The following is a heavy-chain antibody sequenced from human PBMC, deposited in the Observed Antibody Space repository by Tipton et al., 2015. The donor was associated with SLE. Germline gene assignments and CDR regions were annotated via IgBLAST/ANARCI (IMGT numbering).Heavy chain of an antibody. Sequence: LSLTCTVSGGSISSYYWSWIRQPPGKGLEWIGSIYYSGSTYYNPSLKSRVTISVDTSKNQFSLKLSSVTAADTAVYYCARHRPGDPFDYWGQGTLVTVSS. CDR3: ARHRPGDPFDY. CDR2: IYYSGST. J-gene: IGHJ4*02. V-gene: IGHV4-59*05. CDR1: GGSISSYY. D-gene: IGHD7-27*01.